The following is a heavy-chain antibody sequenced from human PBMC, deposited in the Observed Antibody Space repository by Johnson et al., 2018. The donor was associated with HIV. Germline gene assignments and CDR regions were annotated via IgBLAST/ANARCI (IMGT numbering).Heavy chain of an antibody. CDR2: IYSGGST. J-gene: IGHJ3*02. V-gene: IGHV3-66*01. CDR3: ARDPLLHGSTFDM. D-gene: IGHD3-10*01. CDR1: GFTVSSNY. Sequence: VQLVESGGGLVQPGGSLRLSCAASGFTVSSNYMSWVRQAPGKGLEWVSVIYSGGSTYYADSVTGRFTISRDNSKTTLYLQMNSLRAEDTAVYYCARDPLLHGSTFDMWGPGTMVTVSS.